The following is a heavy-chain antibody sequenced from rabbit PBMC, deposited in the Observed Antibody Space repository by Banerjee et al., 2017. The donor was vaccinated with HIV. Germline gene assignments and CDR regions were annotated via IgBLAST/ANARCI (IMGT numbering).Heavy chain of an antibody. V-gene: IGHV1S43*01. CDR2: IDPVFGST. D-gene: IGHD1-1*01. CDR1: GFDFSSAYY. J-gene: IGHJ4*01. Sequence: QEQLEESGGDLVKPEGSLTLTCKASGFDFSSAYYMCWVRQAPGKGLEWIGYIDPVFGSTYYASWVNGRFTISSHNAQNTLYLQLNSLTAADTATYFCVRVHASSSGYPYYFNLWGPGTLVTVS. CDR3: VRVHASSSGYPYYFNL.